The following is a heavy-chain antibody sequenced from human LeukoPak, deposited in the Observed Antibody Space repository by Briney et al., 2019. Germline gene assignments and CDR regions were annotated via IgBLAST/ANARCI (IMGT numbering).Heavy chain of an antibody. CDR3: ARGGVAGGFDL. V-gene: IGHV3-74*01. Sequence: PGGSLRLSCAASGFTFDDYAMHWVRQAPGKGLVWVSGINSDGSTTSFADSVKGRFTISRDNAKNTLYLQMNSLRADDTAVYYCARGGVAGGFDLWGQGTMVTVSS. CDR2: INSDGSTT. D-gene: IGHD2-8*01. J-gene: IGHJ3*01. CDR1: GFTFDDYA.